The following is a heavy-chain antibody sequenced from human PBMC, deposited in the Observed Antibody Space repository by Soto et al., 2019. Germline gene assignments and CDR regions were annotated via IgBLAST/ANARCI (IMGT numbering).Heavy chain of an antibody. D-gene: IGHD2-21*01. CDR3: VRDMQLWRLDF. CDR2: INPDGSVA. J-gene: IGHJ4*02. Sequence: GGSLRLSCAASGFTFSSYAMSWVRQAPGKGLVWVSRINPDGSVAQYVDSVKGRFTISRDNAKNTLYLHMNSLRAEDTAVYYCVRDMQLWRLDFSGQGTLVTVSS. V-gene: IGHV3-74*03. CDR1: GFTFSSYA.